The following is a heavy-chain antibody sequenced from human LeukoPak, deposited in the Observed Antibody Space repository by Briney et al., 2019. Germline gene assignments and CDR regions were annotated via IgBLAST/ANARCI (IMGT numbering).Heavy chain of an antibody. Sequence: GGSLRLSCAASGFTFSSHNMNWVRQAPMKGLEWVSSIGTDGGYIYYADSVQGRFTISRDNAKNSLYLQMNSLRAEDTAVYYCARGDSGSYYFDYWGQGTLVTVSS. CDR1: GFTFSSHN. D-gene: IGHD1-26*01. CDR2: IGTDGGYI. V-gene: IGHV3-21*01. J-gene: IGHJ4*02. CDR3: ARGDSGSYYFDY.